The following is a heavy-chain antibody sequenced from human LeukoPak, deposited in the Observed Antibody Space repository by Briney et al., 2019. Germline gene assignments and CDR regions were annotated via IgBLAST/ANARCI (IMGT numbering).Heavy chain of an antibody. Sequence: SSQTLSLTCTVSGGSISSGSYYWSWIRQPAGKGLEWIGYIFYSGSTNYNPSLKSRVTISVDTSKNQFSLKLSSVTAADTAVYYCARLGSNVFDHWGQGNLVTVSS. J-gene: IGHJ4*02. D-gene: IGHD3-10*01. CDR3: ARLGSNVFDH. CDR2: IFYSGST. V-gene: IGHV4-61*10. CDR1: GGSISSGSYY.